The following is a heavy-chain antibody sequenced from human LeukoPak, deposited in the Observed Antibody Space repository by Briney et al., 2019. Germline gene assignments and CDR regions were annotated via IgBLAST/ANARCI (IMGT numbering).Heavy chain of an antibody. CDR1: GFTFSSYS. V-gene: IGHV3-21*01. J-gene: IGHJ6*03. Sequence: GGSLRLSCAASGFTFSSYSVNWVRQAPGKGLEWVSSISSSSSYIYYADSVKGRFTISRDNAKNSLYLQMNSLRAEDTAVYYCAREQQLDYYYMDVWGKGNTVTVSS. CDR2: ISSSSSYI. D-gene: IGHD6-6*01. CDR3: AREQQLDYYYMDV.